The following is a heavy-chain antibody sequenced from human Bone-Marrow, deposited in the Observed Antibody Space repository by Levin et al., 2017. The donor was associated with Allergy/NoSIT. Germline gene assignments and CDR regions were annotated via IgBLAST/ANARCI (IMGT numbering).Heavy chain of an antibody. CDR2: IWHDGSKK. Sequence: APSGVPYTFSSYGMHWVRQAPGKGLEWVAFIWHDGSKKFYAGSVKGRFTISRDNSENTLYLQMNSLRAEDTAVYYCARAVSSTDDYLSYYFYTDVWGNGTTVTVSS. V-gene: IGHV3-33*01. D-gene: IGHD5-12*01. J-gene: IGHJ6*03. CDR3: ARAVSSTDDYLSYYFYTDV. CDR1: GVPYTFSSYG.